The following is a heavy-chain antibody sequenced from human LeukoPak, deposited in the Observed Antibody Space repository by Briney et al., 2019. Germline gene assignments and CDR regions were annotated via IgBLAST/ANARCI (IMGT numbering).Heavy chain of an antibody. CDR1: GGTFSSYA. CDR3: ARDRNPGHDY. D-gene: IGHD1-14*01. J-gene: IGHJ4*02. CDR2: MNPNSGNT. V-gene: IGHV1-8*02. Sequence: ASVKVSCKASGGTFSSYAINWVRQATGQGLEWMGWMNPNSGNTGYAQKFQGRVTMTRNTSISTAYMGLSSLRSEDTAVYYCARDRNPGHDYWGQGTLVTVSS.